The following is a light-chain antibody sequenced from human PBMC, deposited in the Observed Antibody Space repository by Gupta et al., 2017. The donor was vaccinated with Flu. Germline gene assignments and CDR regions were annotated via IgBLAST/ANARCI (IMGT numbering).Light chain of an antibody. Sequence: DIQITQSPSSVSASLGDRVTITCRASQGISSWVAWYQQKPGKAPKLLIYAASRLQSGVPSRFSGRGSGTDFTLTISSLQPEDFATYYCQQANSFPYTFGQGTKLEIK. CDR3: QQANSFPYT. CDR1: QGISSW. J-gene: IGKJ2*01. V-gene: IGKV1-12*01. CDR2: AAS.